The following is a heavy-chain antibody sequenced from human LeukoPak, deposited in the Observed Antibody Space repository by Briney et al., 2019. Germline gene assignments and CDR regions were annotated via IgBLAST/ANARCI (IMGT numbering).Heavy chain of an antibody. CDR1: SGSISSYY. CDR2: VYYSGSA. V-gene: IGHV4-59*08. D-gene: IGHD3-10*01. J-gene: IGHJ4*02. Sequence: MTSETLSLTCTVSSGSISSYYWSWLRQPPGKGLEWIGYVYYSGSANYNPSLKSRVTISVDTSKNQFSLKLSSVTAADTAVYYCARHEELGQFDYWGQGTLVTVSS. CDR3: ARHEELGQFDY.